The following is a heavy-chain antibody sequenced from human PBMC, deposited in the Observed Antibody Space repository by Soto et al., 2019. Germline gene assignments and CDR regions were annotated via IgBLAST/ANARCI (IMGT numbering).Heavy chain of an antibody. CDR1: GFIFSNYS. J-gene: IGHJ6*02. CDR2: ISSRSDI. V-gene: IGHV3-21*01. Sequence: WSLRLSCVGSGFIFSNYSINWVRQAPGKGLEWVSSISSRSDIYYAESVKGRFTISRDNAKNSASLQMNSLRAEDTAVYYCAREYTAWPLAYGLDVWGQGTTVTVSS. D-gene: IGHD2-2*02. CDR3: AREYTAWPLAYGLDV.